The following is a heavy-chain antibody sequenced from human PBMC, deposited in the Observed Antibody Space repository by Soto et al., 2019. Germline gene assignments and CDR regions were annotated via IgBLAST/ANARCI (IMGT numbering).Heavy chain of an antibody. CDR2: IYWDDDK. CDR1: GFSLTGSGVG. D-gene: IGHD3-3*01. V-gene: IGHV2-5*02. J-gene: IGHJ4*02. CDR3: ARFLWSDTSLYYFDY. Sequence: QITLKESGPTLVKPTQTLTLTCTFSGFSLTGSGVGLGWIRQPPGKALEWLALIYWDDDKRYSPSLKSRLTITKDTSKNQVALTVTNMDPVDTATYYCARFLWSDTSLYYFDYWGQGTLVTVSS.